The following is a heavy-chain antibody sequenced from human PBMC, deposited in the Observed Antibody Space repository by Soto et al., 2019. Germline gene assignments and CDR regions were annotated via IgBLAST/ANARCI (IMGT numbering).Heavy chain of an antibody. CDR2: INHSGST. J-gene: IGHJ5*02. CDR1: GGSFSGYY. V-gene: IGHV4-34*01. Sequence: SATLSLTCAVYGGSFSGYYCSWIRQPPGKGLEWIGEINHSGSTNYNPSLKSRVTISVDTSKNQFSLKLSSVTAADTAVYYCARDHYYGSGSTPWFDPWGQGTQVTVSS. D-gene: IGHD3-10*01. CDR3: ARDHYYGSGSTPWFDP.